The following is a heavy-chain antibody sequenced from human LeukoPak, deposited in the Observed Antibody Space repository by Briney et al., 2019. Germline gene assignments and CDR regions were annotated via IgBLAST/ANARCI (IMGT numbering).Heavy chain of an antibody. CDR2: TYYRSKWCN. CDR3: ARSTYYFGY. V-gene: IGHV6-1*01. CDR1: GDSLSNNGAS. J-gene: IGHJ4*02. Sequence: SQTLSLTCALSGDSLSNNGASWHWVRLSPSRGLEWLGRTYYRSKWCNDYAVSVRSRITIEHDTSKNQFSLQLNSVTPEDTAVYYCARSTYYFGYLGQGTLVTVSS.